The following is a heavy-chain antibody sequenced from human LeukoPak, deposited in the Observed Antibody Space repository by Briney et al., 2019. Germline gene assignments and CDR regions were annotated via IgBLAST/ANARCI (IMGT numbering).Heavy chain of an antibody. Sequence: PSETLSLTCTVSGGSISSGDYYWSWIRQPPGKGLEWIGYIYYSGSTYYNPSLKSRVTLSVDTSKNQFSLKLSSVTAADTAVYYCARGPASSGWYLEIARVDYWGQGTLVTVSS. J-gene: IGHJ4*02. CDR2: IYYSGST. D-gene: IGHD6-19*01. CDR3: ARGPASSGWYLEIARVDY. V-gene: IGHV4-30-4*01. CDR1: GGSISSGDYY.